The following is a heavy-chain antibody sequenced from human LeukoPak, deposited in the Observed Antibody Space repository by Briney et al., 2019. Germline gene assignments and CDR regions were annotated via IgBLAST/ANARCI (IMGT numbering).Heavy chain of an antibody. J-gene: IGHJ4*02. CDR1: GGSISNYY. Sequence: SETLSLTCTVSGGSISNYYWSWIRQPPGKGLEWIGYTYYSGSTNYNPSLKSRVTISVDTSKNQFSLKLSSVTAADTAVYYCTRGHHGLEYWGQGTLVTVSS. CDR2: TYYSGST. CDR3: TRGHHGLEY. D-gene: IGHD1-14*01. V-gene: IGHV4-59*01.